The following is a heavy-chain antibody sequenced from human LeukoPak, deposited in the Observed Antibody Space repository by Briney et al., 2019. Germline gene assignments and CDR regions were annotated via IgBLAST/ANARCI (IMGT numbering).Heavy chain of an antibody. J-gene: IGHJ4*02. CDR3: ARERGRRGYYDSSGSYMESSY. V-gene: IGHV3-11*01. D-gene: IGHD3-22*01. CDR1: GFTFSDYY. CDR2: ISSSGSTI. Sequence: PGGSLRLSCAASGFTFSDYYMSWIRQAPGKGLEWVSYISSSGSTIYYADSVKGRFTISRDNAKSSLYLQMNSLRAEDTAVYYCARERGRRGYYDSSGSYMESSYWGQGTLVTVSS.